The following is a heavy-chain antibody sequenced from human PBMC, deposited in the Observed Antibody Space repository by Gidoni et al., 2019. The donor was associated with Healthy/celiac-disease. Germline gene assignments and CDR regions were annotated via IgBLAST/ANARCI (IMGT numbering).Heavy chain of an antibody. Sequence: QVQLVQSGAEVKKPGASVKVSCKASGYTFTSYYMHWVRQAPGQGLEWMGIINPSGGSTSYAQKFQGRVTMTRDTFTSTVYMELSSLRSEDTAVYYCAIVGDFWSGYYHDAFDIWGQGTMVTVSS. CDR2: INPSGGST. J-gene: IGHJ3*02. D-gene: IGHD3-3*01. V-gene: IGHV1-46*03. CDR3: AIVGDFWSGYYHDAFDI. CDR1: GYTFTSYY.